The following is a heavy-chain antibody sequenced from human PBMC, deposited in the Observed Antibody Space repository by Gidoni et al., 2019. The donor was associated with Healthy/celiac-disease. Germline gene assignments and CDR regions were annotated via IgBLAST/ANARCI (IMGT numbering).Heavy chain of an antibody. CDR2: INHSGST. CDR1: GGSFSGYY. V-gene: IGHV4-34*01. D-gene: IGHD3-10*01. Sequence: QVQLQQWGAGLLKPSETLSLTCAVYGGSFSGYYWSWIRQPPGKGLEWIGEINHSGSTNYNPSLKSRVTISVDTSKNQFSLKLSSVTAADTAVYYCARGVRAPRTYYYGSGSYLDYWGQGTLVTVSS. J-gene: IGHJ4*02. CDR3: ARGVRAPRTYYYGSGSYLDY.